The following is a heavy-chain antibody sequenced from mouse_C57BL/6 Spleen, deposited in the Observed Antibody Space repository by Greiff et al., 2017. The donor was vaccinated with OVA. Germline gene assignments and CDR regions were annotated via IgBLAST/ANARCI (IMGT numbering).Heavy chain of an antibody. V-gene: IGHV5-4*01. CDR1: GFTFSSYA. Sequence: EVNLVESGGGLVKPGGSLKLSCAASGFTFSSYALSWVRQTPAKRLEWVATISDGGSYTYYPDNVKGRFTISRDNAKNNLYLQMSHLKSEDTAMYYCARDHMVTTYRNWYFDVWGTGTTVTVSS. CDR2: ISDGGSYT. CDR3: ARDHMVTTYRNWYFDV. D-gene: IGHD2-3*01. J-gene: IGHJ1*03.